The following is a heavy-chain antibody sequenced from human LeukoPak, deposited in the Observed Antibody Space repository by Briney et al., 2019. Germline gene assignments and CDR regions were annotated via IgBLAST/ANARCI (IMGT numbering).Heavy chain of an antibody. Sequence: GGSLRLSCAASGFTFSGSAMHWVRQTSGKGLEWVGRIRSKANSYATAYAASVKGRFTISRDDSKNTAYLQMNSLKTEDTVVYYCTRQLIYCTNGVCRYNWFDPWGQGTLVTVSS. CDR1: GFTFSGSA. V-gene: IGHV3-73*01. CDR3: TRQLIYCTNGVCRYNWFDP. CDR2: IRSKANSYAT. J-gene: IGHJ5*02. D-gene: IGHD2-8*01.